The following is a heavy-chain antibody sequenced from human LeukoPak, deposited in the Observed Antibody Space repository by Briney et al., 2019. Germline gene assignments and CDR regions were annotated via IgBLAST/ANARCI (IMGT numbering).Heavy chain of an antibody. V-gene: IGHV4-38-2*02. J-gene: IGHJ5*02. D-gene: IGHD5-12*01. Sequence: ASETLSLTCTVSGYSISSDYYWGWIRQPPGKGLEWIGSTYHSGRTYYNPSLKSRVTISVDTSKNQFSLKLSSVTAADTAVYYCARAYSGYAQRGFDPWGQGTLVTVSS. CDR3: ARAYSGYAQRGFDP. CDR1: GYSISSDYY. CDR2: TYHSGRT.